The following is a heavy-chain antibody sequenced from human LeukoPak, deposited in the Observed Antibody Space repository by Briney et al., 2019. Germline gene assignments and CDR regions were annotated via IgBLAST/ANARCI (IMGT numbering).Heavy chain of an antibody. D-gene: IGHD5-18*01. V-gene: IGHV4-59*01. J-gene: IGHJ6*02. CDR3: ARVTADTAMVGGYNYYYGMDV. Sequence: PSETLSLTCTVSGGFISTYYWSWIRQPPGKGLEWSGYIYYSGTTKYNPSLKNRVTISVDTSRNQFSLNLRSVTPADTALYYCARVTADTAMVGGYNYYYGMDVWGQGTTVTVSS. CDR1: GGFISTYY. CDR2: IYYSGTT.